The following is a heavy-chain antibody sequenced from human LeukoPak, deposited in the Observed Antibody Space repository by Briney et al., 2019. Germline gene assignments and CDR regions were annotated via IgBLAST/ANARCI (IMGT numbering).Heavy chain of an antibody. Sequence: PSQTLSLTCAVSGGSISSGGYCWSWIRQPPGKGLEWIGYIYHSGSTYYNPSPKRRVTISVDRSKNQFSLKLSSVTAADTAVYYCARAYCGGDCYPPKYYFDYWGQGTLVTVSS. CDR2: IYHSGST. CDR3: ARAYCGGDCYPPKYYFDY. D-gene: IGHD2-21*02. V-gene: IGHV4-30-2*01. J-gene: IGHJ4*02. CDR1: GGSISSGGYC.